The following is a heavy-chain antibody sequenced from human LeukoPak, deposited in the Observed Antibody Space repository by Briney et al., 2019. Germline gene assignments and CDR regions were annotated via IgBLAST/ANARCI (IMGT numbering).Heavy chain of an antibody. V-gene: IGHV1-8*01. D-gene: IGHD6-19*01. CDR3: ARMSLDSSGWYLISSRYYYGMDV. CDR1: GYTFTSYD. CDR2: MNPNSGNT. J-gene: IGHJ6*02. Sequence: ASVKVSCKASGYTFTSYDINWVRQATGQGLEWMGWMNPNSGNTGYAQKFQGRVTTTRNTSISTAYMELSSLRSEDTAVYYCARMSLDSSGWYLISSRYYYGMDVWGQGTTVTVSS.